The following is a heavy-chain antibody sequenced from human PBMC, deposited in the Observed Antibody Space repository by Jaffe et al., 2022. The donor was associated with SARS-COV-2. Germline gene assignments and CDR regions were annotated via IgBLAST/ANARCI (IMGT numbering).Heavy chain of an antibody. CDR2: VSGSGVNT. J-gene: IGHJ5*02. Sequence: EVQLLESGGGLVQPGGSLRLSCAASGFPFSSYAMSWVRQAPGKGLEWVSTVSGSGVNTYYADPVKGRFTISRDNSKNTVYLQMNTLRAEDTAVYYCASYRRVASGTVDPWGQGTLVTVSS. V-gene: IGHV3-23*01. D-gene: IGHD1-1*01. CDR1: GFPFSSYA. CDR3: ASYRRVASGTVDP.